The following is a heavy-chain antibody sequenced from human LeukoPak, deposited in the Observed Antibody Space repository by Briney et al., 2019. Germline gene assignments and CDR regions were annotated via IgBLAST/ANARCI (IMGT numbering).Heavy chain of an antibody. CDR2: IYYSGST. Sequence: SETLSLTCTVSGGSISSSSYYWGWIRQPPGKGLEWIGSIYYSGSTYYNPSLKSRVTISVDTSKNQFSLKLSSVTAADTAVYYCARSTPTTVTSIDYWGQGTLVTVSS. J-gene: IGHJ4*02. D-gene: IGHD4-17*01. V-gene: IGHV4-39*07. CDR1: GGSISSSSYY. CDR3: ARSTPTTVTSIDY.